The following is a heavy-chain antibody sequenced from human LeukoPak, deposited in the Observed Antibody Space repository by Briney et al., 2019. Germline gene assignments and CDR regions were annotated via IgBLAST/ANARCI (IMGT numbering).Heavy chain of an antibody. CDR1: GFTFSSYG. CDR3: ARDPSIRLTTSPDY. J-gene: IGHJ4*02. V-gene: IGHV3-30-3*01. D-gene: IGHD4-11*01. Sequence: PGGTLSLSSAASGFTFSSYGMHWLRQAPGKGLEGVAVILYDGSNKYYADSVKGRFTISRDNSKNTLYLQMNSLRAEDTAVYYCARDPSIRLTTSPDYWGQGTLVSVSS. CDR2: ILYDGSNK.